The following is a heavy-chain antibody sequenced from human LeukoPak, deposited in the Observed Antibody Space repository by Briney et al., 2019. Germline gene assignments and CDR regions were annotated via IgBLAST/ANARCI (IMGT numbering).Heavy chain of an antibody. V-gene: IGHV3-33*01. CDR1: GFSFSTYG. CDR2: IWNAGTNT. D-gene: IGHD3-16*01. CDR3: AGDTAPGGDYYFDY. Sequence: GGSLRLSCAASGFSFSTYGMHWVRQAPGKGLEWVALIWNAGTNTYYADSVKGRFTISRDNSTNTLYLQLNSLRAEDTAVYYCAGDTAPGGDYYFDYWGQGTLVIVSS. J-gene: IGHJ4*02.